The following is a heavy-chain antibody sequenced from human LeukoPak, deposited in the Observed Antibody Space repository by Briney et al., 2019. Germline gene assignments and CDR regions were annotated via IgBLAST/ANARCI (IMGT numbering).Heavy chain of an antibody. Sequence: GGSLRLSSAASGFTFTNSATSWVRQAPGKGLEWVSLISDSGGTTYYADAVKGRFTISRDNSKNTLYLQMNSLRVEDTGVYYCVKKFTNIFYSDYWGQGTLVTVSS. J-gene: IGHJ4*02. V-gene: IGHV3-23*01. CDR2: ISDSGGTT. CDR3: VKKFTNIFYSDY. CDR1: GFTFTNSA. D-gene: IGHD2-8*01.